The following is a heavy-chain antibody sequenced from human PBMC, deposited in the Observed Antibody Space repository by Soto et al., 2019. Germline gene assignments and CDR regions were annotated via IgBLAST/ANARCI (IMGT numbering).Heavy chain of an antibody. CDR3: ARATYYYDSSGYSAGYGLDV. D-gene: IGHD3-22*01. CDR1: GFTFSSYS. V-gene: IGHV3-21*01. CDR2: ISSSSSYI. Sequence: GGSLRLSCAASGFTFSSYSMNWVRQAPGKGLEWVSSISSSSSYIYYADSVKGRFTISRDNAKNSLYLQMNSLRAEDTAVYCCARATYYYDSSGYSAGYGLDVWGQGTTVTVSS. J-gene: IGHJ6*02.